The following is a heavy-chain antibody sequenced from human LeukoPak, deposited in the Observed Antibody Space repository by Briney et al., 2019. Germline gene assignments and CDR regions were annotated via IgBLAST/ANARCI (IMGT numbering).Heavy chain of an antibody. CDR3: ARRGVELERRKFDY. J-gene: IGHJ4*02. D-gene: IGHD1-1*01. V-gene: IGHV3-30*04. CDR1: GFTFSSYA. CDR2: ISYDGSNK. Sequence: GGSLRLSCAASGFTFSSYAMHWVRQAPGKGLEWVAVISYDGSNKYYADSVKGRFTISRDNSKNTLYLQMNSLRAEDTAVYYCARRGVELERRKFDYWGQGTLVTVSS.